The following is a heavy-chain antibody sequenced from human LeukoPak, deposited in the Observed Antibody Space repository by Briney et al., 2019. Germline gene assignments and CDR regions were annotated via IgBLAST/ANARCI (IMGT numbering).Heavy chain of an antibody. Sequence: SQTLSLTCTVTGGSLSSGTYYWSWIRQPAGKGLEWLGRIHTSGSTNYTPSLKSRVTISLDTPKNQFSLKLSSVTAADTAVYYCARGEYDFWSGYPGRWFDPWGQGTLVTVSS. CDR1: GGSLSSGTYY. CDR3: ARGEYDFWSGYPGRWFDP. CDR2: IHTSGST. J-gene: IGHJ5*02. D-gene: IGHD3-3*01. V-gene: IGHV4-61*02.